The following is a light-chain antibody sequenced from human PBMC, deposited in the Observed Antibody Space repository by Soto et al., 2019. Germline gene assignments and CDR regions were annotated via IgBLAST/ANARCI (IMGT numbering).Light chain of an antibody. CDR2: AAS. J-gene: IGKJ4*01. V-gene: IGKV1-39*01. CDR3: QQSYRTPLT. CDR1: QSISSY. Sequence: DIQMTQSLSSLSASVGDRVTITCRASQSISSYLNWYQQKPGKAPKLLIYAASSLQSGVPSRFSGSGSVTDFTLTISSLQPEDFATYYCQQSYRTPLTFGGGTKVEIK.